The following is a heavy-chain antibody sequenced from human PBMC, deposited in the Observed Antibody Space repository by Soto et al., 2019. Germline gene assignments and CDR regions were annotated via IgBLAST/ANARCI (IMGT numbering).Heavy chain of an antibody. Sequence: EVQLLESGGGLVQPGGSLRLSCAASGFTFSSYAMSWVRQAPGKGLEWVSAISGSGGSTYYADSVKGRFTISRDNSKNTLYLQMNSLRAEDTAVYYCAKGRRDVVLLWFGELFYWGQGTLVTVSS. CDR3: AKGRRDVVLLWFGELFY. CDR1: GFTFSSYA. D-gene: IGHD3-10*01. V-gene: IGHV3-23*01. CDR2: ISGSGGST. J-gene: IGHJ4*02.